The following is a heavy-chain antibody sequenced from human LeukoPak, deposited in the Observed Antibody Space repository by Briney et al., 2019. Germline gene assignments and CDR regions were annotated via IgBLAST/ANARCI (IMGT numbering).Heavy chain of an antibody. D-gene: IGHD6-25*01. Sequence: SVTVSCTASGGTFSSYAISWVRQAPGQGLEWMGGIIPIFGTANYAQKFQGRVTITADESTSTAYMELSSLRSEDTAVYYCARGNGIAASFDYWGQGTLVTVSS. CDR3: ARGNGIAASFDY. CDR1: GGTFSSYA. CDR2: IIPIFGTA. J-gene: IGHJ4*02. V-gene: IGHV1-69*13.